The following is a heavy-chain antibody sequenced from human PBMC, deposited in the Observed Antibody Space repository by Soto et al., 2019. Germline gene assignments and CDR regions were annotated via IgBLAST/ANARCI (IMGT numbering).Heavy chain of an antibody. CDR3: AKGVGLIRGAYFDH. CDR2: ISWNSDTI. J-gene: IGHJ4*02. V-gene: IGHV3-9*01. D-gene: IGHD3-10*01. Sequence: EVQLVESGGGLVQPGRSLRLSCAASGFRFYDYAMHWVRQAPGEGLEWVSGISWNSDTIDYADSVKGRFTISRDNAKNSLYLQMDSLRVEDTAVYYCAKGVGLIRGAYFDHWGQGSLVTVS. CDR1: GFRFYDYA.